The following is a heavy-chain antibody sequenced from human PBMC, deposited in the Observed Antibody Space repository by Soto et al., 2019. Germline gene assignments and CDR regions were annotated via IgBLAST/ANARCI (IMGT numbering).Heavy chain of an antibody. Sequence: SETLSLTCTVSGGSISSYYWSWIRQPPGKGLEWIGYIYYSGSTNYNPSLKSRVTLSVDTSKNQFSLKLSSVTAADTAVYYCAGGLGDSCSFYCDYSGQGTLVLVSS. CDR2: IYYSGST. J-gene: IGHJ4*02. CDR1: GGSISSYY. CDR3: AGGLGDSCSFYCDY. V-gene: IGHV4-59*01. D-gene: IGHD6-13*01.